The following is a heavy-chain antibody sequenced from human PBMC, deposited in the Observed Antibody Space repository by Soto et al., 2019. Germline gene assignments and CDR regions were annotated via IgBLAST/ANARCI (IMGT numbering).Heavy chain of an antibody. CDR2: IWYDGSNK. D-gene: IGHD2-21*02. CDR1: GFTFRSYG. CDR3: AREHIVVVTATYGMDV. Sequence: GSLKRAGTASGFTFRSYGMHWVRQAPGKGLEWVAVIWYDGSNKYYADSVKGRFTISRDNSKNTLYLQMNSLRAEDTAVYYCAREHIVVVTATYGMDVWGQGTKVTVYS. J-gene: IGHJ6*02. V-gene: IGHV3-33*01.